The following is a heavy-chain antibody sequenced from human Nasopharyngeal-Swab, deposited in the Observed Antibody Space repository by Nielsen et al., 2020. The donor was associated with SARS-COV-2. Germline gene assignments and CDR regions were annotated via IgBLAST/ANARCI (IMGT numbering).Heavy chain of an antibody. D-gene: IGHD3-10*01. CDR1: GFTSVNYT. J-gene: IGHJ6*02. CDR3: ARDGFGESPYYYYYGMDV. Sequence: GGPLDLPCQASGFTSVNYTLNWVRQAPGKGLEWVSSISSSTSYIYYADSVKGRFTISRDNAKNSLYLQMNSLRAEDTAVYYCARDGFGESPYYYYYGMDVWGQGTTVTVSS. CDR2: ISSSTSYI. V-gene: IGHV3-21*01.